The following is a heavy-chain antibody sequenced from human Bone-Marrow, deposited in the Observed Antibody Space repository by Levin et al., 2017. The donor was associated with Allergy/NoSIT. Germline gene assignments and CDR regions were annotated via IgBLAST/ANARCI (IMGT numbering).Heavy chain of an antibody. CDR3: ARGDYYDSSGYSRTYNWFDP. J-gene: IGHJ5*02. V-gene: IGHV3-7*01. CDR1: GFTFSSYW. Sequence: PGGSLRLSCAASGFTFSSYWMSWVRQAPGKGLEWVANIKQDGSEKYYVDSVKGRFTISRDNAKNSLYLQMNSLRAEDTAVYYCARGDYYDSSGYSRTYNWFDPWGQGTLVTVSS. CDR2: IKQDGSEK. D-gene: IGHD3-22*01.